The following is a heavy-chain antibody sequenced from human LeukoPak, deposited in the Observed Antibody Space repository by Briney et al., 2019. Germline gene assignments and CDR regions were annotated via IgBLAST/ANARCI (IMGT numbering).Heavy chain of an antibody. D-gene: IGHD4-11*01. J-gene: IGHJ4*02. CDR1: GFNFTKND. CDR2: IGVGGDT. Sequence: PGGSLRLSCVASGFNFTKNDMHWVRQTTKRGLEWVSAIGVGGDTYYADPVKGRFTISRENGKNSVYLQMNSLRAGDTAVYFCAEAFDYNGLRGEGGSFDCWGQGALVTVSS. V-gene: IGHV3-13*01. CDR3: AEAFDYNGLRGEGGSFDC.